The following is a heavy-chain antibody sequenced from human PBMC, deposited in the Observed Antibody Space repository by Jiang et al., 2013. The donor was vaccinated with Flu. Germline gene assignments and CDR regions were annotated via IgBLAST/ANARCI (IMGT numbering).Heavy chain of an antibody. CDR3: ARAGRFSTTMIVRGNWFDP. J-gene: IGHJ5*02. CDR2: TYYRSKWYN. Sequence: VSSNSAAWNWIRQSPSRGLEWLGRTYYRSKWYNDYAVSVKSRITINPDTSKNQFSLQLNSVTPEDTAVYYCARAGRFSTTMIVRGNWFDPWGQGTLVTVSS. D-gene: IGHD3-22*01. V-gene: IGHV6-1*01. CDR1: VSSNSAA.